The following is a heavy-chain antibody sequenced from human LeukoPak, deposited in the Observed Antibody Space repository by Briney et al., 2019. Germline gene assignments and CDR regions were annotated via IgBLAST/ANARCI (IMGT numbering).Heavy chain of an antibody. D-gene: IGHD2-8*01. CDR2: INPTGTGT. Sequence: GASVKVSCKASGYTFSGYYMHWVRQAPGQGLEWMGLINPTGTGTNYAQKFRGRVTLTRDTSTTTVYMELSSLRSEDTAVYYCAREESGVYFDYWGQGTPVTVSS. CDR3: AREESGVYFDY. CDR1: GYTFSGYY. V-gene: IGHV1-46*01. J-gene: IGHJ4*02.